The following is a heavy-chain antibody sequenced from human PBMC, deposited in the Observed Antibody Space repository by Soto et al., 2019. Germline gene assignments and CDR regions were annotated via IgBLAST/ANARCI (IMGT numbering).Heavy chain of an antibody. V-gene: IGHV2-5*02. CDR2: IYWDDDK. CDR1: GFSLSTRGVG. Sequence: QITLKESGPTLVKPTQTLTLTCTFSGFSLSTRGVGVGWIRQPPGKALEWLAIIYWDDDKRYSPSLESRLTHYKDPSTNHVVLTMPNMAPVDTATYDLANKGGGDRILDYWGQGTLVTVSS. J-gene: IGHJ4*02. D-gene: IGHD3-16*01. CDR3: ANKGGGDRILDY.